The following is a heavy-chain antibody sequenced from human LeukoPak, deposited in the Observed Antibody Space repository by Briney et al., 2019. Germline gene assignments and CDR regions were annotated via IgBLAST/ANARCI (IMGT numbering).Heavy chain of an antibody. J-gene: IGHJ3*01. CDR1: EFTFSDYT. CDR3: ARDWARTGYCSSASCPDAFDL. D-gene: IGHD2-2*01. Sequence: GGSLRLSCVASEFTFSDYTMNWVRQAPGKGRERVSSISSRSSFIYYADSVRGRFTISRDNARNSVYLQMDSLRAEDTAVYFCARDWARTGYCSSASCPDAFDLWGQGTMVTVSS. CDR2: ISSRSSFI. V-gene: IGHV3-21*01.